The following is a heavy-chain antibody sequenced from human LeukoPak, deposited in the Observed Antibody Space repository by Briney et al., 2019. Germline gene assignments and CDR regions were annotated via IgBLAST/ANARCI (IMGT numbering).Heavy chain of an antibody. V-gene: IGHV1-8*01. D-gene: IGHD3-16*01. CDR1: GYTFSSYT. CDR3: ASSHGGGAFDI. CDR2: MNPNSGNT. J-gene: IGHJ3*02. Sequence: ASVKVFCKTSGYTFSSYTITWVRQAPGQGLEWMGWMNPNSGNTGYAQKFQGRVTITRNTSISTAYMELSSLRSEDTAVYYCASSHGGGAFDIWGQGTMVTVSS.